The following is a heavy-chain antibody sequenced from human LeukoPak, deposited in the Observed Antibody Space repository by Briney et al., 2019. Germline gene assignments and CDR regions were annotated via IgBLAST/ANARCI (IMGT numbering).Heavy chain of an antibody. D-gene: IGHD4-17*01. CDR1: GFTFSSYG. CDR3: AGETVTIRGTDGFDI. J-gene: IGHJ3*02. Sequence: GGSLRLSCAASGFTFSSYGLHWIRQAPAKGLEWVAVISYDGSNKHYADSVKGRFTVSRDNSKNTLYLQMNSLRAEDTAVYYCAGETVTIRGTDGFDIWGQGTMVTVFS. V-gene: IGHV3-30*03. CDR2: ISYDGSNK.